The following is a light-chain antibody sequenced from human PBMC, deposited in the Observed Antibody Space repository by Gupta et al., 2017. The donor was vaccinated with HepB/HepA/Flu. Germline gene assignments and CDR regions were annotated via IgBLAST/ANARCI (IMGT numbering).Light chain of an antibody. CDR3: QHQNSSPCN. CDR1: QSISSW. V-gene: IGKV1-5*03. J-gene: IGKJ2*02. CDR2: KAS. Sequence: DIQMTQSPSTLSASVGDRVTITCRASQSISSWLAWYQQKPGKAPKLLIYKASRVESGVPSRFSGSGYGTEFTLTISSRQPDDFATYYCQHQNSSPCNFGQGTKMDIK.